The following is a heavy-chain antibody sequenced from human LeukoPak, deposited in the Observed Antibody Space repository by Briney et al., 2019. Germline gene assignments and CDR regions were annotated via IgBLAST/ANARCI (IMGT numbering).Heavy chain of an antibody. Sequence: GGSLRLSCAASGFTFSDFPMIWVRQAPGPGLEWVSSIFPSSDEIPYADSVKGRFTISRDNSRSTLSLQMDSPRAEDTATYYCATYRQIQVPFEFWGQGTLVTVSS. V-gene: IGHV3-23*01. D-gene: IGHD1-1*01. CDR2: IFPSSDEI. CDR1: GFTFSDFP. J-gene: IGHJ4*02. CDR3: ATYRQIQVPFEF.